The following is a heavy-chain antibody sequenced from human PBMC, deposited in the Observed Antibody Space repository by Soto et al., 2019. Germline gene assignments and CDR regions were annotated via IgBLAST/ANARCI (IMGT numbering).Heavy chain of an antibody. CDR3: VRTSLVVAVATREDF. CDR1: GFTFSNYW. V-gene: IGHV3-74*01. J-gene: IGHJ4*02. CDR2: IDSDGSRI. Sequence: PGGSLRLSCAASGFTFSNYWMHWVHQAPGKGLVWVSRIDSDGSRITYADFVKGRFTISRDNAKNTVYLHMNSLTAEDTAVYYCVRTSLVVAVATREDFWGQGTLVTVSS. D-gene: IGHD2-15*01.